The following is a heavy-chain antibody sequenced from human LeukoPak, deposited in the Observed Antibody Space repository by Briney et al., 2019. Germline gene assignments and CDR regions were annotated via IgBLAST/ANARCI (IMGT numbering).Heavy chain of an antibody. V-gene: IGHV3-74*01. CDR3: ASGPTGFA. D-gene: IGHD1-14*01. CDR2: IKSDGSST. Sequence: GGSLRLSCAASGFTFSSYWMHWVRQGPGKGLEWVSRIKSDGSSTRYADSVKGRFTVSRDNAKNTLYLQMNSLRAEDTAVYFCASGPTGFAWGQGTLVTVPS. J-gene: IGHJ5*02. CDR1: GFTFSSYW.